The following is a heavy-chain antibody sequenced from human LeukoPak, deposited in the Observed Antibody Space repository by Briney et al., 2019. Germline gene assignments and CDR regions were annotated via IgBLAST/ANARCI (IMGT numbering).Heavy chain of an antibody. CDR1: GGSISSSSYY. J-gene: IGHJ6*03. CDR2: ISYSGST. CDR3: ARLRDYYYYCMDV. Sequence: SETLSLTCTVSGGSISSSSYYWGWVRQSPGKGLEWSGSISYSGSTYYNPSLKSRVIVSVDTSKKQFSLKLSSVTAADTAVYYCARLRDYYYYCMDVWGKGTPVTVSS. V-gene: IGHV4-39*01.